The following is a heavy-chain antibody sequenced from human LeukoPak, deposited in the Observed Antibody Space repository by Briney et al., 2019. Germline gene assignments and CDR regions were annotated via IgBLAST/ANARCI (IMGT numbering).Heavy chain of an antibody. V-gene: IGHV3-11*04. CDR1: RFTFSDYY. CDR2: ISASGTTV. CDR3: VREGNLY. Sequence: PGESLTLSCAAPRFTFSDYYMTWLRQAPGKGLEWVSYISASGTTVRYADSVEGRFTISRDNAKNSLYLQFNRLRAEDTAVYFCVREGNLYWGQGTLVTVSS. J-gene: IGHJ4*02.